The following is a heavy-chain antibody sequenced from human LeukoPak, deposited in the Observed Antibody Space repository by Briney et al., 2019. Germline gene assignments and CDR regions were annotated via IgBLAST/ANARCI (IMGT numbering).Heavy chain of an antibody. CDR2: ISYDGSNK. CDR1: GFTLSSYG. V-gene: IGHV3-30*03. J-gene: IGHJ4*02. Sequence: PGGSLRLSCAASGFTLSSYGMHWVRQAPGKGLEWVAVISYDGSNKYYADSVKGRFTISRDNSKNTLYLQMNSLRAEDTAVYYCARNGGFGFDYWGQGTLVTVSS. D-gene: IGHD3-3*01. CDR3: ARNGGFGFDY.